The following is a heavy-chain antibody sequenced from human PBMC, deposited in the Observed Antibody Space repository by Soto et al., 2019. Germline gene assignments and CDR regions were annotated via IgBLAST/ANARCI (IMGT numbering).Heavy chain of an antibody. CDR2: IYYSGST. Sequence: SETLSLTCTVSGGSISSSSYYWGWIRQPPGKGLEWIGSIYYSGSTYYNPSLKSRVTISVDTSKNQFSLKLSSVTAADTAVYYCARRSIAVAAGGFDYWGQGTLVTVSS. D-gene: IGHD6-19*01. CDR3: ARRSIAVAAGGFDY. CDR1: GGSISSSSYY. V-gene: IGHV4-39*01. J-gene: IGHJ4*02.